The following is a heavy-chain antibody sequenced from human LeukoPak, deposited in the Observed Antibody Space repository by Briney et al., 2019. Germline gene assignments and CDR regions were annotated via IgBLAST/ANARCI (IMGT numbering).Heavy chain of an antibody. Sequence: PSETLSLTCAVYGGSFSGYSWSWIRQPPGKGLEWIGEINHSGSTNYNPSLKSRVTISVDTSKNQFSLKLSSVTAADTAVYYCASMGYFNWSSPFDYWGQGTLVTVSS. CDR3: ASMGYFNWSSPFDY. CDR2: INHSGST. V-gene: IGHV4-34*01. J-gene: IGHJ4*02. CDR1: GGSFSGYS. D-gene: IGHD3-9*01.